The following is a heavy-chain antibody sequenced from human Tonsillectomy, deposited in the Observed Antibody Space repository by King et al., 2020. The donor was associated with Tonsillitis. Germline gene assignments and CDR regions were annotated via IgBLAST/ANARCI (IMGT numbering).Heavy chain of an antibody. CDR2: ISTSSSTV. CDR3: ARVSRPWEHDAFDN. D-gene: IGHD1-26*01. J-gene: IGHJ3*02. V-gene: IGHV3-48*01. Sequence: VQLVESGGGLVQPGGSLTLSCAGSGFTFSSHSMNWVRQAPGKGLEWVSYISTSSSTVYYADSVKGRFTISRDNAKNSLSLQMNNLRAEDTAIYYCARVSRPWEHDAFDNWGQGTMVTVSS. CDR1: GFTFSSHS.